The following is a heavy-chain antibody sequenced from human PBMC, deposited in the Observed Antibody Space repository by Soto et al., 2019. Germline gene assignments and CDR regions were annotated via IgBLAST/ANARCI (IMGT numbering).Heavy chain of an antibody. Sequence: QVQLQQWGAGLLKPSETLSLTCAVYGGSFSGYYWSWIRQPPGKGLEWIGEINHSGSTNYNPSLKGRSTSTSNRAKNQFALKLSAVTARGTGCYLCARSRGGMVRGVTHRSFERRRRGGFADYWGQGTLVTVSS. CDR3: ARSRGGMVRGVTHRSFERRRRGGFADY. J-gene: IGHJ4*02. D-gene: IGHD3-10*01. CDR2: INHSGST. V-gene: IGHV4-34*01. CDR1: GGSFSGYY.